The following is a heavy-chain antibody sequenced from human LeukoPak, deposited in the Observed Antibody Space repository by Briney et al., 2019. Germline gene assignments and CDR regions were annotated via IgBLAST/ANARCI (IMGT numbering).Heavy chain of an antibody. Sequence: GGSLRLSCAASGFTFSSYGMHWVRQAPGKGLEWVAVISYDGSNKYYADSVKGRFTISRDNSKNTLYLQMNSLRAEDTAVYYRAKDARNDYGDYGPNYYGMDVWGQGTTVTVSS. CDR1: GFTFSSYG. J-gene: IGHJ6*02. CDR3: AKDARNDYGDYGPNYYGMDV. CDR2: ISYDGSNK. V-gene: IGHV3-30*18. D-gene: IGHD4-17*01.